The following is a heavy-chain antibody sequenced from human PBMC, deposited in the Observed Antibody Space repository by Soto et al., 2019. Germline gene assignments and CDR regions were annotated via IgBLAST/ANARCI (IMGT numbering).Heavy chain of an antibody. CDR1: GGSFSGYY. CDR3: ASGYCSGVSCYSRPPGLYCYGMDV. CDR2: INHSGST. J-gene: IGHJ6*02. D-gene: IGHD2-15*01. Sequence: SETLSLTCAVYGGSFSGYYWSWIRQPPGKGLEWIGEINHSGSTNYNPSLKSRVTISVDKSKNQFSLKLSSVTAADTAVYYCASGYCSGVSCYSRPPGLYCYGMDVWGQGSMVTVSS. V-gene: IGHV4-34*01.